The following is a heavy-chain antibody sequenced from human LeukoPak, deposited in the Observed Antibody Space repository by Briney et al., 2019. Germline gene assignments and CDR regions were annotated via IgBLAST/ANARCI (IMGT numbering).Heavy chain of an antibody. Sequence: GGSLRLSCAASGFTFSSYEMNWVRQAPGKGLEWVSYISSSGSTIYYADSVKGRFTISRDNAKNSLYLQMNSLRAEDTAVYYCARAPGGEDVVTNFDYWGQGTLVTVSS. J-gene: IGHJ4*02. CDR1: GFTFSSYE. CDR3: ARAPGGEDVVTNFDY. V-gene: IGHV3-48*03. D-gene: IGHD1-14*01. CDR2: ISSSGSTI.